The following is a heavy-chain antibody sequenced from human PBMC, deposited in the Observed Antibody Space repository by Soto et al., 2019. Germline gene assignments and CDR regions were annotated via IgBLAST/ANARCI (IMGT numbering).Heavy chain of an antibody. CDR3: ARGTTVTTHYYGMDV. CDR1: GGSISSGDYY. J-gene: IGHJ6*02. D-gene: IGHD4-4*01. V-gene: IGHV4-30-4*01. CDR2: IYYSGST. Sequence: TLSLTCTVSGGSISSGDYYWSWIRQPPGKGLEWIGYIYYSGSTYYNPSLKSRVTISVDTSKNQFSLKLSSVTAADTAVYYCARGTTVTTHYYGMDVWGQGTTVTVSS.